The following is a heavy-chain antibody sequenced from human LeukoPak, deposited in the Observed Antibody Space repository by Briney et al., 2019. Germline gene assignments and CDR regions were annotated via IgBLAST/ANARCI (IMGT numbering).Heavy chain of an antibody. CDR1: GFTFSSYG. V-gene: IGHV3-30*03. CDR3: ATLGPIAAADY. Sequence: GGSLRLSCAASGFTFSSYGMHWVRQAPGKGLEWVAVISYDGSNKYYADSVKGRFTISRDNSKNTLYLQMNSLRAEDTAVYYCATLGPIAAADYWGQGTLVTVSS. D-gene: IGHD6-13*01. J-gene: IGHJ4*02. CDR2: ISYDGSNK.